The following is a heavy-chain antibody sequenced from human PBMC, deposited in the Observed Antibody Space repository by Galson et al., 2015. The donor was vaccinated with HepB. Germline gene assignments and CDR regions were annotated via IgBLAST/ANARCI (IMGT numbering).Heavy chain of an antibody. CDR3: ARDVRYAFEM. V-gene: IGHV1-18*01. D-gene: IGHD3-10*02. J-gene: IGHJ3*02. Sequence: SCKASGYTFTRNGISWVRQAPGQGLEWMGWISANSGNTHYAQKFQDRVTMTTETSTSTAYMELRSLTSDDTAVYYCARDVRYAFEMWGQGTMVTVSS. CDR1: GYTFTRNG. CDR2: ISANSGNT.